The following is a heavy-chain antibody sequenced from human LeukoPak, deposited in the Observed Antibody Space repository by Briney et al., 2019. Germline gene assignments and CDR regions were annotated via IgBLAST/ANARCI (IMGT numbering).Heavy chain of an antibody. Sequence: GGSLRLSCAASGLTVSSNHMSWVRQAPGKGLEWVAVISYDGSNKYYADSVKGRFTISRDNSKNTLYLQMNSLRAEDTAVYYCALRAYYYDSSGYPKNWGQGTLVTVSS. V-gene: IGHV3-30-3*01. D-gene: IGHD3-22*01. CDR1: GLTVSSNH. J-gene: IGHJ4*02. CDR2: ISYDGSNK. CDR3: ALRAYYYDSSGYPKN.